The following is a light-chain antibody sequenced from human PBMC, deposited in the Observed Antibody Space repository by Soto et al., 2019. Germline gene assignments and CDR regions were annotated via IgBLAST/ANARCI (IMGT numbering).Light chain of an antibody. CDR3: QQYKDWPTT. J-gene: IGKJ1*01. Sequence: EIVLTQSPATLSLSPGETATLSCRASQSVSSYLAWYQQKPGQAPRLLIYDASNRATGIPDRFSGSGSGTDFTLTITSLQSEDFGVYFCQQYKDWPTTFGQGTKVDIK. V-gene: IGKV3-11*01. CDR2: DAS. CDR1: QSVSSY.